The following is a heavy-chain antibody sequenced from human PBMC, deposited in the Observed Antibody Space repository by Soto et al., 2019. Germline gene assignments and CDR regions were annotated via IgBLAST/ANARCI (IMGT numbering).Heavy chain of an antibody. CDR3: ARDSGVAVAVGGYYYYMDV. J-gene: IGHJ6*03. Sequence: QVQLVQSGAEVKKPGSSVKVSCKASGGTFSSYTISWVRQAPGQGLEWMGRIIPILGIANYAQKFQGRVTITADKSTGTAYMKLSSLRSEDTAVYYCARDSGVAVAVGGYYYYMDVWGKGTTVTVSS. D-gene: IGHD6-19*01. V-gene: IGHV1-69*08. CDR2: IIPILGIA. CDR1: GGTFSSYT.